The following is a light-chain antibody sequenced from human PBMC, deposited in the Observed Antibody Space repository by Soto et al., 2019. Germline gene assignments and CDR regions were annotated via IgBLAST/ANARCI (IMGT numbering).Light chain of an antibody. CDR1: QGISRY. J-gene: IGKJ3*01. Sequence: AIRMTQAPSSFSASTGDRVTITCRAIQGISRYLAWYQQKTGKAPKLLIYAASTLQSGVTSRFSGSGSGTDFTLTISCLQSEDFATYYCQQQYSYPLTFGPGNKVD. V-gene: IGKV1-8*01. CDR2: AAS. CDR3: QQQYSYPLT.